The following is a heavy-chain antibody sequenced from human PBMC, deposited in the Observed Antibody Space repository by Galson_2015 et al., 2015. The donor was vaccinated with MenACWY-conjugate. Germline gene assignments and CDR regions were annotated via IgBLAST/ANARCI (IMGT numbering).Heavy chain of an antibody. V-gene: IGHV3-7*01. CDR1: GFTFSSYW. CDR2: INDGGGSEK. Sequence: SLRLSCAASGFTFSSYWMSWVRQASGKGLEWVANINDGGGSEKYYVDSVKGQFSISRDNAKNSLYLQMSSLRAEDTAVYFCARESAAATNENSFDFWGLGTMLTVSS. J-gene: IGHJ3*01. CDR3: ARESAAATNENSFDF. D-gene: IGHD2-2*01.